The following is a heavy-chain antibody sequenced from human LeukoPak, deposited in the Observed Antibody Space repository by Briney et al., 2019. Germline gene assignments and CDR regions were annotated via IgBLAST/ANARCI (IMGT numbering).Heavy chain of an antibody. V-gene: IGHV1-2*02. D-gene: IGHD2-21*01. Sequence: GESLKISCKGSGYTFTGYYMHWVRQAPGQGLEWMGWINPNSGGTNYAQKFQGRVTMTRDTSISTAYMELSRLRSDDTAVYYCAREWGRDIVVVIAIKTLVDWGQGTLVTVSS. CDR1: GYTFTGYY. J-gene: IGHJ4*02. CDR3: AREWGRDIVVVIAIKTLVD. CDR2: INPNSGGT.